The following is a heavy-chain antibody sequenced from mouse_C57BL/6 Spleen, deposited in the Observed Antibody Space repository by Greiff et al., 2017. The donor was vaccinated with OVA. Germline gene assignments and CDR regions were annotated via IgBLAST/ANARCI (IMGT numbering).Heavy chain of an antibody. Sequence: VQLKESGPGMVKPSQSLSLTCTVTGYSITSGYVWHVNRHFPGNILEWMVYISYSGSTNYNPSLKSRTSITHDTSKNHFFLKLNSVTTEDTATYDGAGGDYSNYERYFDVWGTGTTVTVSS. CDR1: GYSITSGYV. CDR2: ISYSGST. D-gene: IGHD2-5*01. V-gene: IGHV3-1*01. CDR3: AGGDYSNYERYFDV. J-gene: IGHJ1*03.